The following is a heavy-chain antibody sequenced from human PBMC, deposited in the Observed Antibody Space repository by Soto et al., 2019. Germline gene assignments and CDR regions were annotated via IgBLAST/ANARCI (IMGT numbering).Heavy chain of an antibody. V-gene: IGHV1-69*13. CDR2: IIPFFGTA. CDR3: ARTAPMDAGDKYYYDF. D-gene: IGHD3-16*01. CDR1: GGTFSTFG. Sequence: SVKVSCKTSGGTFSTFGISWVRQAPGQGLEWMGGIIPFFGTAEYSQRFEDRITITADESTNTVYMDLRSLTSEDTAIYYCARTAPMDAGDKYYYDFWGQGALVTVSS. J-gene: IGHJ4*02.